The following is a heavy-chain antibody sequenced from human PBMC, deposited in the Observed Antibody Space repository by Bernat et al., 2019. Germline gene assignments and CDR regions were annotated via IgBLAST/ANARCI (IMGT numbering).Heavy chain of an antibody. J-gene: IGHJ4*02. Sequence: EVQLVESGGGLVQPGGSLRLSCAAPGFSFSSHWMTWVRQAPGKGLEWVANIRQDGNEKYYVDSVKGRFTISRDNAKNSLYLQMSSLRAEDTAVYYCARDFKDFDYWGQGTLVTVSS. CDR3: ARDFKDFDY. V-gene: IGHV3-7*04. CDR2: IRQDGNEK. CDR1: GFSFSSHW.